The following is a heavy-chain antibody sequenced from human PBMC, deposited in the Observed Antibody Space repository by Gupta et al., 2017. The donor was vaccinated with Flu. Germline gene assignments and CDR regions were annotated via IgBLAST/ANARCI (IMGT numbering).Heavy chain of an antibody. CDR3: ARDAGYYYYGLDV. J-gene: IGHJ6*02. CDR1: GYTFTDYY. V-gene: IGHV1-2*02. CDR2: INPQSGGT. Sequence: QVQLVQSGAEVKKPGASVKVSCKASGYTFTDYYVHWVRQAPGQGLEWLGWINPQSGGTNYAQKFQGRVTMTRDTSFRTAYMELRRLRYDDTAVYYCARDAGYYYYGLDVWGQGTTVTVSS.